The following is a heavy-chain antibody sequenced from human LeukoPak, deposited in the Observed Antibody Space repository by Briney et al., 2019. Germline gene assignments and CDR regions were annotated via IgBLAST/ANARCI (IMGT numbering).Heavy chain of an antibody. CDR2: ISAYKGNT. CDR1: GYTFTSYY. CDR3: ARDLYYYGSGSYYDVFDV. D-gene: IGHD3-10*01. Sequence: ASAKVSCKASGYTFTSYYMHWVRQAPGQGLEWMGWISAYKGNTYYAQKLQGRVTMTTDTSTSTAYMELRSLRSDDTAIYYCARDLYYYGSGSYYDVFDVWGQGTMVTVSS. V-gene: IGHV1-18*04. J-gene: IGHJ3*01.